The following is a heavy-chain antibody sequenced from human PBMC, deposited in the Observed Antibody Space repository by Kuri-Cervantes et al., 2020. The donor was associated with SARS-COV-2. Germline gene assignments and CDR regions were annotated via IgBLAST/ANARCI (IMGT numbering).Heavy chain of an antibody. CDR1: GGPISSYY. V-gene: IGHV4-4*07. J-gene: IGHJ6*02. CDR2: IYTSGST. D-gene: IGHD2-2*01. Sequence: GSLRLSCTVPGGPISSYYWSWIRQPAGKGLEWIGRIYTSGSTNYNPSLKSRVTISVDTSKNQFSLKLSSVTAADTAVYYCARAVARGVPAALGLGLYYYYGMDVWGQGTTVTVSS. CDR3: ARAVARGVPAALGLGLYYYYGMDV.